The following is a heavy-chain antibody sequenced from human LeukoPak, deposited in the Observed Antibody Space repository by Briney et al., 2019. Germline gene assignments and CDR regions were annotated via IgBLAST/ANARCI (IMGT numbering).Heavy chain of an antibody. D-gene: IGHD2-2*02. Sequence: ASVKVSCKASGYTFTSYDINWVRQATGQGLEWMGWMNPNSGNTGYAQKFQGRVTMTRNTSISTAYMELSSLRSEDTAVYYCARVPAPIRHFYSYYSMDISGQRTTVTASS. J-gene: IGHJ6*02. CDR1: GYTFTSYD. CDR3: ARVPAPIRHFYSYYSMDI. CDR2: MNPNSGNT. V-gene: IGHV1-8*01.